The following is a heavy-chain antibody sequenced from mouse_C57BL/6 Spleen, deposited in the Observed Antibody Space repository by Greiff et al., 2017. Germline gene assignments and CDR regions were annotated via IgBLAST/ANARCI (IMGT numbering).Heavy chain of an antibody. CDR2: INYDGSST. CDR1: GFTFSDYY. D-gene: IGHD2-3*01. V-gene: IGHV5-16*01. CDR3: ARDGGYDGYFYAMDY. Sequence: DVKLVESEGGLVQPGSSMKLSCTASGFTFSDYYMAWVRQVPEKGLEWVANINYDGSSTYYLDSLKSRFIISRDNAKNILYLQMSSLKSEDTATYYCARDGGYDGYFYAMDYWGQGTSVTVSS. J-gene: IGHJ4*01.